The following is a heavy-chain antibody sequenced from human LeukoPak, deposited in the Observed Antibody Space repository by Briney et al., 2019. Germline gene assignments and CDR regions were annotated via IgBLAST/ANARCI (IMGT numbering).Heavy chain of an antibody. CDR3: GRTDGMDG. Sequence: GGSLRLSCAASGFTFSSYSMNWVRQAPGKGLEWVSYISSSSSTIYYADSVKGRFTISRDNAKNSVYLQMNSLRDEDTAVYYCGRTDGMDGWGQGITVTVSS. J-gene: IGHJ6*02. CDR2: ISSSSSTI. CDR1: GFTFSSYS. V-gene: IGHV3-48*02.